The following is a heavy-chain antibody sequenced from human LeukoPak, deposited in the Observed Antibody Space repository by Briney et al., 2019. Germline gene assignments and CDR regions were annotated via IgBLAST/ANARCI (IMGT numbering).Heavy chain of an antibody. Sequence: GGSLRLSCAASGFTFSSYEMNWVREAPGKGLEWVSYITSSGSTSHYADSVKGRFTISRDNAKNSLYLQMNSLRVEDTAVYYCARVHIVVVTAIPASDAFDIWGQGTMVTVSS. CDR1: GFTFSSYE. D-gene: IGHD2-21*02. V-gene: IGHV3-48*03. CDR3: ARVHIVVVTAIPASDAFDI. CDR2: ITSSGSTS. J-gene: IGHJ3*02.